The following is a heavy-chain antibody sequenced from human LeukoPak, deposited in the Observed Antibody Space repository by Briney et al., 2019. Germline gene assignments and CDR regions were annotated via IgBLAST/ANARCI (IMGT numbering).Heavy chain of an antibody. D-gene: IGHD3-16*01. V-gene: IGHV3-74*01. Sequence: GGSLRLSCAASGFTFSSYWMHWVRQAPGKGLVWVSRISSDGSNIIYADSVKGRFTISRDNAKNTLYLEMNSLRVEDTAVYYCARDWGGYGPTSHDYWGQGTLVTVSS. J-gene: IGHJ4*02. CDR3: ARDWGGYGPTSHDY. CDR2: ISSDGSNI. CDR1: GFTFSSYW.